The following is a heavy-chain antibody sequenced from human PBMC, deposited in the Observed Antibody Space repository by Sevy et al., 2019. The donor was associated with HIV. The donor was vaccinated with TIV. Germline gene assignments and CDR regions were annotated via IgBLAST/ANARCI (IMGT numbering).Heavy chain of an antibody. J-gene: IGHJ3*02. CDR3: AGSTPPRGANDAWGSLSLDI. CDR2: ISSSTTTI. V-gene: IGHV3-48*01. Sequence: GGSLRLSCAASGFTFSYYSMNWVRQAPGKGLEWVSYISSSTTTIYYGDSVKGRFTISRDNAKNSLYLQMNSLRGEDTARDYWAGSTPPRGANDAWGSLSLDIWGQGTMVTVSS. CDR1: GFTFSYYS. D-gene: IGHD3-16*01.